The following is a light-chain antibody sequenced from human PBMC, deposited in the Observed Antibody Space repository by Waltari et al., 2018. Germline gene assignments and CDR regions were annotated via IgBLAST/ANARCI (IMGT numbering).Light chain of an antibody. V-gene: IGKV1-39*01. J-gene: IGKJ4*01. CDR3: QQSYSTPS. Sequence: DIQMTQSPSSLSASVGDRVPITCRASQSITTFLNWYQKRPGKATKLLIYASSSLQSGVPSRVSGSGSVTDFTLTISSLQPEDFATYYCQQSYSTPSFGGGTKVEI. CDR1: QSITTF. CDR2: ASS.